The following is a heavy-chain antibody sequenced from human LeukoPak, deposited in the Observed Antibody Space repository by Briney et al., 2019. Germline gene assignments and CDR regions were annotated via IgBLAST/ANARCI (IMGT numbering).Heavy chain of an antibody. CDR1: GFTFSSYA. CDR2: ISYDGSNK. V-gene: IGHV3-30*01. Sequence: PGGSLRLSCAASGFTFSSYAMHWVRQAPGKGLEWVAVISYDGSNKYYADSVKGRFTISRDNSKNTLYLQMNSLRAEDTAVYYCATVVGYNWNIGGSVDIWGQGTMVTVYS. D-gene: IGHD1/OR15-1a*01. J-gene: IGHJ3*02. CDR3: ATVVGYNWNIGGSVDI.